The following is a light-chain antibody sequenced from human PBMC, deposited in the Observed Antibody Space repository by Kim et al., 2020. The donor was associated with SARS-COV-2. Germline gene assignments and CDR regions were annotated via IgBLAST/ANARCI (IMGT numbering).Light chain of an antibody. Sequence: ASVGDRVTITCRASQSIGTWLAWYQQKPGKTPKVLIYKASSLESGVPSRFSGSGTGTELTLTISSLQTDDFATYYCQQYNSYSITFGQGTRLEIK. CDR2: KAS. CDR3: QQYNSYSIT. V-gene: IGKV1-5*03. J-gene: IGKJ5*01. CDR1: QSIGTW.